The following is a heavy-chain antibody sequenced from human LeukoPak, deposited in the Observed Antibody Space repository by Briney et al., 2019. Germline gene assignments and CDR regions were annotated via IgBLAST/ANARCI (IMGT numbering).Heavy chain of an antibody. J-gene: IGHJ4*02. CDR3: ARVGSGCFDY. D-gene: IGHD1-26*01. CDR2: IYYSGNT. Sequence: NTSETLFLTCTVSDGSTSSYYWSWIRQPPGKGLEWIGYIYYSGNTNCNPSLKSRVTISIDTSKSQFSLKLSSVTAADTAVYYCARVGSGCFDYWGQGTRVTVSS. CDR1: DGSTSSYY. V-gene: IGHV4-59*01.